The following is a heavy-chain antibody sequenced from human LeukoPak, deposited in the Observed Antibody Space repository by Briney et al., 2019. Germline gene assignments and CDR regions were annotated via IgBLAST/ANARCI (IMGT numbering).Heavy chain of an antibody. CDR1: DYSIRSVYY. V-gene: IGHV4-38-2*02. CDR2: IYQTGST. J-gene: IGHJ5*01. Sequence: SETLSLTCTVSDYSIRSVYYWGWIRQFPGKGLEWIGSIYQTGSTYYNPSLENRVTISVDTSRNQFSLKLSSVTAAAAVLYYCARDSDGGWFDYWGQGTLVTVSS. CDR3: ARDSDGGWFDY.